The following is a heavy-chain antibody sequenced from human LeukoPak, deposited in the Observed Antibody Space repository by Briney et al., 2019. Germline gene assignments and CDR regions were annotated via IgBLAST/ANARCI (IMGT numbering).Heavy chain of an antibody. CDR3: AKPSARAAAGTFDY. V-gene: IGHV3-30-3*02. CDR1: GFTFSSYA. CDR2: ISYDGSNK. Sequence: GGSLRLSCAASGFTFSSYAMHWVRQAPGKGLEWVAVISYDGSNKYYADSVKGRFTISRDNAKNSLYLQMNSLRAEDTAVYYCAKPSARAAAGTFDYWGQGTLVTVSS. D-gene: IGHD6-13*01. J-gene: IGHJ4*02.